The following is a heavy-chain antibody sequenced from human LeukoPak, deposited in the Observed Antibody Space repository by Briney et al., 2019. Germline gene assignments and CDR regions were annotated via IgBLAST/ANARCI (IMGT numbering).Heavy chain of an antibody. J-gene: IGHJ4*02. CDR1: GYSFTGYS. CDR2: INPNSGGT. D-gene: IGHD1-20*01. Sequence: GASVKVSCKASGYSFTGYSMHWVRQAPGQGLEWMGWINPNSGGTKFAQKFQGRITMTRHTSISTAYMEVSRLRSDDTAVYYCATQNNSYFDYWGQGTLVTVSS. CDR3: ATQNNSYFDY. V-gene: IGHV1-2*02.